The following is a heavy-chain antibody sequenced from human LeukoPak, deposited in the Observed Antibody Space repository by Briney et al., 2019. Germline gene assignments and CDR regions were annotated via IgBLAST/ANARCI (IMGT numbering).Heavy chain of an antibody. D-gene: IGHD2-2*01. CDR2: IYPGDSDT. J-gene: IGHJ4*02. CDR1: GYSFTSNW. Sequence: GESLKISCKASGYSFTSNWIAWVRQTPGKGLEWMGIIYPGDSDTRYRPSFQGQVTISADKSTSTAWLQWSSLKASDTAMYYCTRVGGTVVVPAAIDYWGQGTLVTVSS. V-gene: IGHV5-51*01. CDR3: TRVGGTVVVPAAIDY.